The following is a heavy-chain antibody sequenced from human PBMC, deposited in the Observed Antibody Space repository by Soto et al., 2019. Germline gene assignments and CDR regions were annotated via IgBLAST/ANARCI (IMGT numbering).Heavy chain of an antibody. CDR1: GYIFTNYY. CDR2: INPLPTSGST. J-gene: IGHJ4*02. D-gene: IGHD6-13*01. V-gene: IGHV1-46*01. Sequence: QVQLVQSGAEVKKPGASVKVSCKASGYIFTNYYIHWVRQAPGQGLEWMAIINPLPTSGSTNYAQKFTGRVTVTSETSTSTVYLELSSLRSDDTAVYYCARDLAAAAYWGQGTLVTVSS. CDR3: ARDLAAAAY.